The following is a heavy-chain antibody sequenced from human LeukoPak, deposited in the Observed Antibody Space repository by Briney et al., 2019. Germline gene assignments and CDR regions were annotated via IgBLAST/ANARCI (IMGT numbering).Heavy chain of an antibody. CDR1: GFTFSHSW. J-gene: IGHJ4*02. Sequence: GGSLRLSCTASGFTFSHSWMSWVRQAPRKGLEGVANIKEDGSDKYYVDSVKGRFTISRDNAKNALFLQMNSLRPEDTAVYYCARGPFSVVGTTEFDHWGQGTLVTVSS. CDR2: IKEDGSDK. V-gene: IGHV3-7*01. CDR3: ARGPFSVVGTTEFDH. D-gene: IGHD5-12*01.